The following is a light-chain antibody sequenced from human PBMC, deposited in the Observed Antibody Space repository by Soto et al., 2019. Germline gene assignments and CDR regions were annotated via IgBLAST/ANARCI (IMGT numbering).Light chain of an antibody. CDR2: NVS. Sequence: DIQLTQSPSFLSASVGDRVTITCRASQGVSNFLAWYQQKPGKAPKLLIYNVSTLQRGVPERFSGSGSGTDFTLTISSLQPEDFATYCCQQLKSYPFTFGPGTKVDIK. J-gene: IGKJ3*01. CDR1: QGVSNF. V-gene: IGKV1-9*01. CDR3: QQLKSYPFT.